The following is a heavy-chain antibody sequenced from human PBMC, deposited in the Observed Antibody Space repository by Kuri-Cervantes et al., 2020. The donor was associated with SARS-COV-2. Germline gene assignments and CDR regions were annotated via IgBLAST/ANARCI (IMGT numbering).Heavy chain of an antibody. CDR2: ISYDGSNK. V-gene: IGHV3-30*03. CDR3: ARDRKLVSYYYCMGV. D-gene: IGHD1-1*01. Sequence: GGSLRLSCAASGFTFSRYSMNWVRQAPGKGLEWVAVISYDGSNKYYADSVKGRFTISRDNSKNTLYLQMNSLRAEDTAVYYCARDRKLVSYYYCMGVWGQGNT. J-gene: IGHJ6*02. CDR1: GFTFSRYS.